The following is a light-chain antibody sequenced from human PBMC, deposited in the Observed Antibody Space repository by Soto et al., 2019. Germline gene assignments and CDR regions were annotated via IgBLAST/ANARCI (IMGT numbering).Light chain of an antibody. V-gene: IGKV3-20*01. CDR1: QSVSSSY. J-gene: IGKJ4*01. Sequence: EIVLTQSPGTLSLSPGERATLSCRVSQSVSSSYLAWYQQKPGQAPRLLIYGASSRATGIPDRFSGSGSGTDFTLTISRLEPEDFAVYYCQQYGSFTFGGGTKVEIK. CDR2: GAS. CDR3: QQYGSFT.